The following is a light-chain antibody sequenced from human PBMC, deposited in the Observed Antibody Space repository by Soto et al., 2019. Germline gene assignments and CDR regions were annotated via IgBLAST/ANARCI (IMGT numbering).Light chain of an antibody. Sequence: QSVLTQPPSVSGAPGQRVTISCTGSRSNLGARYGVNWYRQVPGAAPTLLIFDNNNRPSGVPDRFSGSVSGTSASLAIVGLQAEDEADYYCQSYDISLIGEVFGGGTKLTVL. CDR1: RSNLGARYG. CDR2: DNN. CDR3: QSYDISLIGEV. V-gene: IGLV1-40*01. J-gene: IGLJ3*02.